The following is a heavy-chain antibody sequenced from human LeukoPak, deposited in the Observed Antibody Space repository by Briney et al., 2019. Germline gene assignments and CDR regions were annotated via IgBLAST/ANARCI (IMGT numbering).Heavy chain of an antibody. CDR1: GFTFTDYS. CDR3: TSHAAFDP. J-gene: IGHJ5*02. V-gene: IGHV3-15*01. CDR2: IKSKNVGGTT. Sequence: GGSLRLSCTASGFTFTDYSMSWVRRAPGKGLEWVGRIKSKNVGGTTDYAAPVKGRFTISRDDSKNTVYLQMNSLKIEDTAVYYCTSHAAFDPWGQGTLVTVSS.